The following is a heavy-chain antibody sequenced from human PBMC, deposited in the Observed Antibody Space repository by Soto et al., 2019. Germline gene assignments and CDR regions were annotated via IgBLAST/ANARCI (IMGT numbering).Heavy chain of an antibody. D-gene: IGHD2-21*02. Sequence: QVQLVQSGAEVKKTGSSVKVSCKTSGGTFSTFGISWVRQAPGQGLEWMGGIIPFFGTAEYSQKFEDRITITADESTNTVYMDLRSLTSEDTAIYYCARTAPMDGGDKYYYDFWGQGALVTVSS. J-gene: IGHJ4*02. CDR1: GGTFSTFG. V-gene: IGHV1-69*01. CDR2: IIPFFGTA. CDR3: ARTAPMDGGDKYYYDF.